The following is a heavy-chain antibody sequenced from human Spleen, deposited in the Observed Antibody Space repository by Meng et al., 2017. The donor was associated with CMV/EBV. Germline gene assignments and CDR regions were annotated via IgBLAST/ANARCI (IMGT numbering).Heavy chain of an antibody. V-gene: IGHV4-59*01. Sequence: GSLRLSCAASGFDFRRYAMNWVRQAPGKALEWIGYIYYSGSTKYNPSLKSRVTISVDTSKNQFSLKLSSVTAADTAVYYCARGHGGSSVPHLYYYGMDVWGQGTTVTVSS. J-gene: IGHJ6*02. CDR3: ARGHGGSSVPHLYYYGMDV. CDR2: IYYSGST. D-gene: IGHD6-6*01. CDR1: GFDFRRYA.